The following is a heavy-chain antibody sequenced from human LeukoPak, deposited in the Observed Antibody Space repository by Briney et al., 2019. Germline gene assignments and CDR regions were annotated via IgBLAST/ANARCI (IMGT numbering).Heavy chain of an antibody. CDR1: GYTFTGYY. J-gene: IGHJ4*02. V-gene: IGHV1-2*02. Sequence: GASVKVSCKASGYTFTGYYMHWVRQAPGQGLEWMGWINPNSGGTNYAQKFQGRVTMTRDTSISTAYMELSRLRSDDTAVYYCARGRSSGNYYYFDYWGQGTLVTVSS. CDR2: INPNSGGT. CDR3: ARGRSSGNYYYFDY. D-gene: IGHD1-26*01.